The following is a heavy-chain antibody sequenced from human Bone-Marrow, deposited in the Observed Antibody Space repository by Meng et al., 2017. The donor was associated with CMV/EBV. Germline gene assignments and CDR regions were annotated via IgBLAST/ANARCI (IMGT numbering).Heavy chain of an antibody. Sequence: GSLRLSCTVSGGSISSSSYYWGWIRQPPGKGLEWIGSIYYSGSTYYNPSLKSRVTISVDTSKNQFSLKLSSVTAADTAVYYCARGPLSSGWYRWGQGTRVTGSS. CDR3: ARGPLSSGWYR. D-gene: IGHD6-19*01. CDR1: GGSISSSSYY. CDR2: IYYSGST. V-gene: IGHV4-39*07. J-gene: IGHJ4*02.